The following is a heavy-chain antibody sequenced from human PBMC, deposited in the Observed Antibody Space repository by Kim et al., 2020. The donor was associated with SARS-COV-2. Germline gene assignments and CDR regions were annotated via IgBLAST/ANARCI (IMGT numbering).Heavy chain of an antibody. Sequence: SNPSLKSRVTISVDTSKNQFSLKLSSVTAADTAVYYCARGIATAGTFDYWGQGTLVTVSS. CDR3: ARGIATAGTFDY. D-gene: IGHD6-13*01. J-gene: IGHJ4*02. V-gene: IGHV4-59*09.